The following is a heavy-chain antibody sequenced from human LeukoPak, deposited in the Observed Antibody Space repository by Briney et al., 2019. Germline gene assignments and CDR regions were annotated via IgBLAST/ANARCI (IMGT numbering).Heavy chain of an antibody. CDR1: GFTFSSYW. V-gene: IGHV3-74*01. D-gene: IGHD3-10*01. CDR2: INSDGSST. J-gene: IGHJ6*02. CDR3: ARDYGRSRDYGMDV. Sequence: PGGSLRLSCAASGFTFSSYWMHWVRQAPGKGLVWVSRINSDGSSTTYADSVKGRFTISRDNAKNTLYLQMNSLRAEDTAVYFCARDYGRSRDYGMDVWGQGTTVTFSS.